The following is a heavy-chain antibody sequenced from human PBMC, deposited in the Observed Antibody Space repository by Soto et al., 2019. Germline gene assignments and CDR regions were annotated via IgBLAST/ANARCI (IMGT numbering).Heavy chain of an antibody. Sequence: MHWVRQAPGKGLEWVSYIRSSSSTIYYADSVKGRFTISRDNAKNSLYLQMNSLRDEDTAVYYCARAAPGMDVWGQGTTVTVSS. CDR2: IRSSSSTI. J-gene: IGHJ6*02. CDR3: ARAAPGMDV. V-gene: IGHV3-48*02.